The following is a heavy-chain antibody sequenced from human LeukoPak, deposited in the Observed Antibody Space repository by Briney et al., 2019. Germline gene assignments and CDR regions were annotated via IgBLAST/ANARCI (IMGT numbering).Heavy chain of an antibody. J-gene: IGHJ3*02. CDR2: GYHSGST. V-gene: IGHV4-4*02. Sequence: KPSETLSLTCAVSGGSIGSSNWWSWVRQPPGKGLEGIGEGYHSGSTNYNPSLRSRVTISVDKSKNQFSLKLSSVTAADTAVYYCASWDRNGYNQGGAFDIWGQGTKVTVSS. CDR1: GGSIGSSNW. D-gene: IGHD5-24*01. CDR3: ASWDRNGYNQGGAFDI.